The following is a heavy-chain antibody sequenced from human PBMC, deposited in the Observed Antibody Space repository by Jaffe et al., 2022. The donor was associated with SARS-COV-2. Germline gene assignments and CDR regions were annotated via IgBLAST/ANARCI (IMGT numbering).Heavy chain of an antibody. CDR3: ARGYCTNGVCYNEPFFDY. D-gene: IGHD2-8*01. V-gene: IGHV4-61*02. Sequence: QVQLQESGPGLVKPSQTLSLTCTVSGGSISSGSYYWSWIRQPAGKGLEWIGRIYTSGSTNYNPSLKSRVTISVDTSKNQFSLKLSSVTAADTAVYYCARGYCTNGVCYNEPFFDYWGQGTLVTVSS. CDR2: IYTSGST. J-gene: IGHJ4*02. CDR1: GGSISSGSYY.